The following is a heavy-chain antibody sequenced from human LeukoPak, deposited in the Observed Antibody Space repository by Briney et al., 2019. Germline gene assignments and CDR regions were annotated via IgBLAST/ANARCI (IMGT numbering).Heavy chain of an antibody. J-gene: IGHJ4*02. V-gene: IGHV4-39*01. Sequence: PSETLSLTCTVSGGSISSSSYYWGWIRQPPGKGLEWIGSIYYSGSTYYNPSLKSRVTISVDTSKNQFSLKLSSVTAADTAVYYCASPGYSSGWYEYYFDYWGQGTLVTVSS. CDR1: GGSISSSSYY. D-gene: IGHD6-19*01. CDR3: ASPGYSSGWYEYYFDY. CDR2: IYYSGST.